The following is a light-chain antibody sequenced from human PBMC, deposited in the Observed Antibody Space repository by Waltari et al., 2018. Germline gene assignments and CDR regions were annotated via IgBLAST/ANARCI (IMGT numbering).Light chain of an antibody. Sequence: SYELTQPPSVSVSPGQTASITCPADHLGNRDVSWLKQAPGKSPILVIYQDNKRPSGIPERFSGSNSGNTATLTISVTQAVDEADYSCQAWDSSSTVVFGGGTKLTVL. CDR2: QDN. J-gene: IGLJ2*01. V-gene: IGLV3-1*01. CDR1: HLGNRD. CDR3: QAWDSSSTVV.